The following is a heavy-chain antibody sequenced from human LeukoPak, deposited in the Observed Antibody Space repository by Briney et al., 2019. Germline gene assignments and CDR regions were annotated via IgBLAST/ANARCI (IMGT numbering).Heavy chain of an antibody. D-gene: IGHD3-3*01. CDR3: VREVSAWPKNWFDP. Sequence: EGSLRLSCAASGFTVSDNYMTWVRQSPVKGLEWVSAISDSGDGTYYADSVKARFTISRDNSKNTVYLEMSSLRAEDTAVYYCVREVSAWPKNWFDPWGQGTLVTVSS. CDR1: GFTVSDNY. CDR2: ISDSGDGT. J-gene: IGHJ5*02. V-gene: IGHV3-53*01.